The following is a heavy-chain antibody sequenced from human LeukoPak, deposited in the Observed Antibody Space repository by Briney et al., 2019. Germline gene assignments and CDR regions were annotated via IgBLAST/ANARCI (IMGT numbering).Heavy chain of an antibody. CDR3: AKDRQWLVRGAYYFDY. CDR2: ISYDGSNK. CDR1: GFTFSSYA. J-gene: IGHJ4*02. D-gene: IGHD6-19*01. Sequence: GGSLRLSCAASGFTFSSYAMHWVRQAPGKGLEWVAVISYDGSNKYYADSVKGRFTISRDNSKNTLYLQMNSLRAEDTAVYYCAKDRQWLVRGAYYFDYWGQGTLVTVSS. V-gene: IGHV3-30-3*01.